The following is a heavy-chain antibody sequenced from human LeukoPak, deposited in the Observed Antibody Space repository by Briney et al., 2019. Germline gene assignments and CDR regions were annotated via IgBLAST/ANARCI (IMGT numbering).Heavy chain of an antibody. CDR3: AKSGSYGYSYFDY. CDR2: IWYDGSNK. J-gene: IGHJ4*02. V-gene: IGHV3-33*06. Sequence: PGGSLRLSCAASGFTFSSYGRHWVRQAPGKGLEWVAVIWYDGSNKYYADSVKGRFTISRDNPKNTLYLQMNSLRAEDTAVYYCAKSGSYGYSYFDYWGQGTLVTVSS. CDR1: GFTFSSYG. D-gene: IGHD5-18*01.